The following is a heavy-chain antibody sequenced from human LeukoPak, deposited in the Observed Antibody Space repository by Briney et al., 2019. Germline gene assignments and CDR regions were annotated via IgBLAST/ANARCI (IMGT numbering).Heavy chain of an antibody. CDR3: ARGDNWCFDL. CDR2: SRNKANTYTS. CDR1: GFTFGDYA. V-gene: IGHV3-72*01. J-gene: IGHJ2*01. Sequence: GGSLRLSCTASGFTFGDYAMSWFRQAPGKGLEWVGRSRNKANTYTSEYAASVKGRFTFSRDDSKNSLYLQMDSLKTEDTAVYYCARGDNWCFDLWGRGTLVTVFS.